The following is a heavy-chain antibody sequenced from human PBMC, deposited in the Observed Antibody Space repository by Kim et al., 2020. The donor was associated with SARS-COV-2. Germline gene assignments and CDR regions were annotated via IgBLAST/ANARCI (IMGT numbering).Heavy chain of an antibody. CDR3: AKGWDKDSSSWYAHFDY. D-gene: IGHD6-13*01. Sequence: GGSLRLSCAASGFTFSSYGMHWVRQAPGKGLEWVAVISYDGSNKYYADSVKGRFTISRDNSKNTLYLQMNSLRAEDTAVYYCAKGWDKDSSSWYAHFDYWGQGTLVTVSS. CDR1: GFTFSSYG. V-gene: IGHV3-30*18. CDR2: ISYDGSNK. J-gene: IGHJ4*02.